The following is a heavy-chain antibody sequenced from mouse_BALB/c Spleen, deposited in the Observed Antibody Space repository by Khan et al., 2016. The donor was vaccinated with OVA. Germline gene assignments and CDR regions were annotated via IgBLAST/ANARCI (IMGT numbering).Heavy chain of an antibody. V-gene: IGHV1-5*01. Sequence: EVQLQQSGTVLARPGASVKMSCKASGYTFTSYWMHWVNQRPGQGLEWIGDIYPGNTGTNYNEKFKGKAKLTAATSTSTAYMALSSLTNEDSADYYCRRRNCVVAWFAYWGQGTLVTVSA. J-gene: IGHJ3*01. CDR3: RRRNCVVAWFAY. D-gene: IGHD4-1*01. CDR2: IYPGNTGT. CDR1: GYTFTSYW.